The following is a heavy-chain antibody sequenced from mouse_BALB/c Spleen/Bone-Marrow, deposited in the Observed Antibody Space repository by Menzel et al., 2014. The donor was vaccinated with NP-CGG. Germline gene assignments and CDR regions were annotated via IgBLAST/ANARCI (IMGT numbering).Heavy chain of an antibody. J-gene: IGHJ4*01. CDR2: IRNKANGYTT. CDR3: ARNYDGAMDY. D-gene: IGHD2-12*01. CDR1: GFTFTDYY. V-gene: IGHV7-3*02. Sequence: EVHLVESGGGLVQPGGPLRLSCATSGFTFTDYYMSWVRQPPGKALEWLGFIRNKANGYTTEYSASVKGRFTISRDNSQSILYLQMNTLRAEDSATYYCARNYDGAMDYWGQGTSVTVSS.